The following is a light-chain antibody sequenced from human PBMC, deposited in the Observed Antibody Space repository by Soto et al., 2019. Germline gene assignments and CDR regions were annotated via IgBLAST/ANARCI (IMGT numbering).Light chain of an antibody. CDR3: QQYNNWPIT. CDR2: GAS. CDR1: QTVGSN. J-gene: IGKJ5*01. V-gene: IGKV3D-15*01. Sequence: DIVMTQSPGTLSLSPGERATLSCRASQTVGSNLAWYQQKPGQAPRLLIYGASTRASDTPARFSGSGSVTEFALTISSLQSEDFAVYYCQQYNNWPITFGQGTRLEIK.